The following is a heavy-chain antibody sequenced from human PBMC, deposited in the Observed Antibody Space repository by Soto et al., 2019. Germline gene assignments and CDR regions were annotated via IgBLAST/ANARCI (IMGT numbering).Heavy chain of an antibody. CDR1: GGTFSSYA. V-gene: IGHV1-69*01. D-gene: IGHD5-18*01. Sequence: QVQLVQSGAEVKKPGSSVKVSCKASGGTFSSYAISWVRQAPGQGLEWMGGIIPIFGTANYAQKFQGRVTITADESTGTADMELSSLRSEDTAVYYCARGGYSYGSYYYYYYGMDVWGQGTTVTVSS. CDR3: ARGGYSYGSYYYYYYGMDV. CDR2: IIPIFGTA. J-gene: IGHJ6*02.